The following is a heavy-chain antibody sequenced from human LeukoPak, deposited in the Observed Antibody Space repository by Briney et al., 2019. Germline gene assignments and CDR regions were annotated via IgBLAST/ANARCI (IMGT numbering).Heavy chain of an antibody. V-gene: IGHV4-38-2*01. J-gene: IGHJ5*02. CDR2: IYHSGST. CDR1: GYSISSGYY. CDR3: ARQGSGYADWFDP. Sequence: SETLSLTCAVSGYSISSGYYWGWIRPPPGKGLEWIGIIYHSGSTYYNPSLKSRVTISVDTSKNQFSLKLSSVTAADTAVYYCARQGSGYADWFDPWGQGTLVTVSS. D-gene: IGHD5-12*01.